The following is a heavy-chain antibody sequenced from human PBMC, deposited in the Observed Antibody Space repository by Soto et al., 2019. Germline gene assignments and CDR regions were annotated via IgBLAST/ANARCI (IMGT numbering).Heavy chain of an antibody. CDR2: ISGSGGST. CDR1: GFTFSSYA. V-gene: IGHV3-23*01. Sequence: HPGGSLRLSCAASGFTFSSYAMSWVRQAPGKGLEWVSAISGSGGSTYYADSVKGRFTISRDNSKNTLYLQMNSLRAEDTAVYYCAKRTLWTTAYFDYWGQGTLVTVSS. J-gene: IGHJ4*02. CDR3: AKRTLWTTAYFDY. D-gene: IGHD4-17*01.